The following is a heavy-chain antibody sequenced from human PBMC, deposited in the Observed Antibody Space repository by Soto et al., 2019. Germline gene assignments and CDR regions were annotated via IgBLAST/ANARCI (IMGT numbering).Heavy chain of an antibody. V-gene: IGHV4-34*01. CDR1: GGSFSGYY. Sequence: SETLSLTCAVYGGSFSGYYWSWIRQPPGKGLEWIGEINHSGSTNYNPSLKSRVTISVDTSKNQFSLKLSSVTAADTAVYYCARGLTVTTLFGYYYYGMDVWGQGTTDTVSS. J-gene: IGHJ6*02. CDR2: INHSGST. D-gene: IGHD4-17*01. CDR3: ARGLTVTTLFGYYYYGMDV.